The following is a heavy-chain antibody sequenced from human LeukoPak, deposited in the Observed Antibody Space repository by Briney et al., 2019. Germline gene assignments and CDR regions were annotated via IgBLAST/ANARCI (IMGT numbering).Heavy chain of an antibody. CDR2: IYTSGST. D-gene: IGHD3-9*01. V-gene: IGHV4-61*02. Sequence: NPSETLSLTCTVSGGSISSGSYYWSWIRQPAGKGLEWIGRIYTSGSTNYNPSLKSRVTISVDTSKNQFSLKLSSVTAADTAVYYCAQGNYDILTGYPPSWFDPWDQGTLVTVSS. J-gene: IGHJ5*02. CDR1: GGSISSGSYY. CDR3: AQGNYDILTGYPPSWFDP.